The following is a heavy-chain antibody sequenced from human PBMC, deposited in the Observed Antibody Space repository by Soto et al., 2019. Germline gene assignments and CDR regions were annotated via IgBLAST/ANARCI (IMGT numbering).Heavy chain of an antibody. Sequence: EVQLLESGGGLVQPGGSLRLSCAGSGFPFNNYAINWVRQGPGKGLEWVAASTGPGGSTYNEDSVKGRFTVSRDNSKNTLYLQMSSLRDEDTAVYYCARKLSGAVQGWAYGMDVWGRGTTVTVSS. V-gene: IGHV3-23*01. CDR2: STGPGGST. D-gene: IGHD1-26*01. J-gene: IGHJ6*02. CDR1: GFPFNNYA. CDR3: ARKLSGAVQGWAYGMDV.